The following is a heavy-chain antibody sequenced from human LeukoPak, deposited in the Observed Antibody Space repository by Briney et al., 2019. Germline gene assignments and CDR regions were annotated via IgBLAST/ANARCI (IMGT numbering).Heavy chain of an antibody. CDR2: ISAYSGNT. Sequence: ASVKVSCRASGYTFINYGLSWVRQAPGQGLEWMGWISAYSGNTVYAQRLQGRVTMTIDTSTSTAYMELRSLRSDDTAVYHCARDVPAAMRSTLDSWGQGTLVTVSS. CDR1: GYTFINYG. D-gene: IGHD2-2*01. CDR3: ARDVPAAMRSTLDS. J-gene: IGHJ4*02. V-gene: IGHV1-18*01.